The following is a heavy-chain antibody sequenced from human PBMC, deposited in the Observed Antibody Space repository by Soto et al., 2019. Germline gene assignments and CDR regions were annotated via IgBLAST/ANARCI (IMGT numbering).Heavy chain of an antibody. D-gene: IGHD3-9*01. J-gene: IGHJ4*02. V-gene: IGHV4-31*03. Sequence: TLSLTCSVSGGSISSGGYYWSWIRQHPGKGLEWIGYIYYSGSTYYNPSLKSRVTISVDTSKNQFSLKLSSVTAADTAVYYCARGNYDILTGPRNWGQGTLVTVSS. CDR3: ARGNYDILTGPRN. CDR2: IYYSGST. CDR1: GGSISSGGYY.